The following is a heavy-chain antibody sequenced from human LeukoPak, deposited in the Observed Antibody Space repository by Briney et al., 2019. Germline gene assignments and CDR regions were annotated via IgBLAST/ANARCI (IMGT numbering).Heavy chain of an antibody. V-gene: IGHV3-7*01. D-gene: IGHD6-19*01. J-gene: IGHJ4*02. CDR3: ARDRAYGYSTVWDFDY. Sequence: PGGSLRLSCAASGFTFTNDFMTWVRQAPGKGLEWVANMKVDGTDIHYVDSVKGRFTISSDNARNSLYLQMNTLRVEDTAVYYCARDRAYGYSTVWDFDYWGQGTLVTVSS. CDR2: MKVDGTDI. CDR1: GFTFTNDF.